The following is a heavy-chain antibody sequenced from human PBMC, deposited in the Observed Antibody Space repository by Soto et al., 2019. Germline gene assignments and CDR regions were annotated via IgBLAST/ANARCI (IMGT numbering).Heavy chain of an antibody. CDR3: AREPSPADGMVYGMDV. V-gene: IGHV1-69*06. CDR1: GGTFSSYA. J-gene: IGHJ6*02. D-gene: IGHD2-8*01. CDR2: IIPIFGTA. Sequence: QVQLVQSGAEVKKPGSSVKVSCKASGGTFSSYAISWVRQAPGQGLEWMGGIIPIFGTANYAQKLQGRVTMTTDTSTSTAYMELRSLRSDDTAVYYCAREPSPADGMVYGMDVWGQGTTVTVSS.